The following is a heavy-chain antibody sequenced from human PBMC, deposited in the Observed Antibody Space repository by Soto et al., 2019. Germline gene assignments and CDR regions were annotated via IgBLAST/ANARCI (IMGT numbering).Heavy chain of an antibody. D-gene: IGHD3-22*01. CDR2: IIPIFGTA. J-gene: IGHJ4*02. V-gene: IGHV1-69*13. CDR1: GGTFSSYA. CDR3: ARDYYDSSGYYWGKDY. Sequence: ASVKVSCKASGGTFSSYAISWVRQAPGQGLEWMGGIIPIFGTANYAQKFQGRVTITADESTSTAYMELSSLGSEDTAVYYCARDYYDSSGYYWGKDYWGQGTLVTVSS.